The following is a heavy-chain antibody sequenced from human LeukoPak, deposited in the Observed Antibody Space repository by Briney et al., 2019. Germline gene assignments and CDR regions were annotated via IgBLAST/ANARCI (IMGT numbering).Heavy chain of an antibody. D-gene: IGHD3-10*01. J-gene: IGHJ6*02. CDR3: AREWESGEYYYYGMDV. Sequence: RRSLRLSCAASGFTFSSYGMHWVRQAPGKGLEWVAVIWYDGSNKYYADSVKGRFTISRDNSKNTLYLQMNSLRAEDTAVYYCAREWESGEYYYYGMDVWGQGTTVTVSS. V-gene: IGHV3-33*01. CDR1: GFTFSSYG. CDR2: IWYDGSNK.